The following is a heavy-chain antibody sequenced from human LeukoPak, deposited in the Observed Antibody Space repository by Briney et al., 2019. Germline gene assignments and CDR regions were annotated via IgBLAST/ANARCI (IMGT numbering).Heavy chain of an antibody. CDR3: ARASGDYYDSSGYYRN. J-gene: IGHJ4*02. CDR1: GGSFSDYY. D-gene: IGHD3-22*01. CDR2: INRGGRT. Sequence: SATLSLTCAVYGGSFSDYYWSWIRQPPGKGLEWFGEINRGGRTNYNPSLKSRVTISVDTSKNQFSLRLSSVTAADTAVYYCARASGDYYDSSGYYRNWGQGTLVTVSS. V-gene: IGHV4-34*01.